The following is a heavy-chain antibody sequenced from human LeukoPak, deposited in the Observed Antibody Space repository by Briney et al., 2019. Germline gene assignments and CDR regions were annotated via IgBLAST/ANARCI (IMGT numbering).Heavy chain of an antibody. J-gene: IGHJ4*02. V-gene: IGHV4-39*01. Sequence: SETLSLTCTVSGDSISNSRFYWAWIRQPPGKGLEWIGSVLYTGRTFYNPSLKSRVTISVDTSKNQFSLRLGSVTASDTAVYYCARRDVGATIYYWGQGTLVTVSS. CDR1: GDSISNSRFY. D-gene: IGHD1-26*01. CDR2: VLYTGRT. CDR3: ARRDVGATIYY.